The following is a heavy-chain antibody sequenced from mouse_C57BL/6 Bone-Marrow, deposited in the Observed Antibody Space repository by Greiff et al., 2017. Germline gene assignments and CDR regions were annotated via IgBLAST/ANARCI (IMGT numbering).Heavy chain of an antibody. CDR3: ARGGNYLVYYFDY. Sequence: VQLQQPGAELVKPGASVKMSCKASGYTFTSYWITWVKQRPGQGLEWIGDIYPGSGSTNYNEKFKSKATLTVDTSSSTAYMQLSSLTSEDSAVYYCARGGNYLVYYFDYWGQGTTLTVSS. J-gene: IGHJ2*01. CDR2: IYPGSGST. V-gene: IGHV1-55*01. D-gene: IGHD2-1*01. CDR1: GYTFTSYW.